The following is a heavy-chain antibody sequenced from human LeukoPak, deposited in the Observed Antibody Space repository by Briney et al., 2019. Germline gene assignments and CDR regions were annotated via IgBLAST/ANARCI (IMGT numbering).Heavy chain of an antibody. CDR1: GFTFSIYA. Sequence: PGGSLRLSCAASGFTSGFTFSIYAMSWVRQTPGKGLEWGSVITGNSVDTYYADSVKGRFTISRDNSKNTLYLQMNSLRAEDTAVYYCAKGQTSESRFDYWGQGTLVTVSS. V-gene: IGHV3-23*01. J-gene: IGHJ4*02. CDR3: AKGQTSESRFDY. CDR2: ITGNSVDT.